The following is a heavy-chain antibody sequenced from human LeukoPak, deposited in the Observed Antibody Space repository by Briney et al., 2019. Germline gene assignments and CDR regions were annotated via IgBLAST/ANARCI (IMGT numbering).Heavy chain of an antibody. D-gene: IGHD3-10*01. CDR1: GITLSNYG. Sequence: PGGSLRLSCAVSGITLSNYGMSWVRQAPGKGLEWVSSITSSSSYIYYADSVKGRFTIYRDNAKNSLYLQMNSLRAEDTAVYYCARDGVGYYGSGSYYPPYFFDYWGQGTLVTVSS. V-gene: IGHV3-21*01. CDR3: ARDGVGYYGSGSYYPPYFFDY. CDR2: ITSSSSYI. J-gene: IGHJ4*02.